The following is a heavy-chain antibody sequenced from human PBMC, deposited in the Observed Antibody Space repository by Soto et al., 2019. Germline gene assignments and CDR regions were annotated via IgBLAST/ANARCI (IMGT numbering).Heavy chain of an antibody. CDR3: AGTYSYGLYYYYGMDV. CDR2: IYYSGCT. D-gene: IGHD5-18*01. V-gene: IGHV4-39*01. J-gene: IGHJ6*02. Sequence: SETLSLTCTVSGGSISSSSYYWGWIRQPPGKGLEWIGSIYYSGCTYYNPSLKSRVTISVDTSKNQFSLKLSSVTAADTAVYYCAGTYSYGLYYYYGMDVWGQGTTVTVSS. CDR1: GGSISSSSYY.